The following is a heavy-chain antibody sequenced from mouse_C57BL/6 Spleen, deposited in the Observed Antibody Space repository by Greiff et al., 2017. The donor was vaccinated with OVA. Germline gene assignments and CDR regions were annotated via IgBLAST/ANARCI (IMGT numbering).Heavy chain of an antibody. J-gene: IGHJ4*01. V-gene: IGHV1-52*01. Sequence: QVQLQQPGAELVRPGSSVKLSCKASGYTFTSYWMHWVKQRPIQGLEWIGNIDPSDSETHYNQKFKDKATLTVDKSSSTAYKQLSSLTSEDSAVYYCARGDTAYAMDYWGQGTSVTVSS. CDR3: ARGDTAYAMDY. CDR1: GYTFTSYW. CDR2: IDPSDSET.